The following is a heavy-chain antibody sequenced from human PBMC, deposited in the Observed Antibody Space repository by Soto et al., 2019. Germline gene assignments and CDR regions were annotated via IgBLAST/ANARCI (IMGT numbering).Heavy chain of an antibody. CDR1: GGSFSGYY. J-gene: IGHJ6*02. CDR3: ARGGTVRYYYYYYGMDV. Sequence: SETLSLTCAVYGGSFSGYYWSWIRQPPGKGLEWIGEISHSGSTNYNPSLKSRVTISVDTSKNQFSLKLSSVTAADTAVYYCARGGTVRYYYYYYGMDVWGQGTTVTVSS. CDR2: ISHSGST. V-gene: IGHV4-34*01. D-gene: IGHD4-17*01.